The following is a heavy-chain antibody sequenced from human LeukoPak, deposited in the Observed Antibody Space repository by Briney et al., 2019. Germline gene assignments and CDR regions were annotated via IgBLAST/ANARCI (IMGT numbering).Heavy chain of an antibody. Sequence: ASVKVSCKASGYTFTGYYMHWVRPAPGQGLEWMGGIIPIFGTANYAQKFQGRVTITADESTSTAYMELSSLRSEDTAMYYCARHIGPTSRRSYYYYGLDVWGQGTAVFVSS. CDR2: IIPIFGTA. CDR3: ARHIGPTSRRSYYYYGLDV. V-gene: IGHV1-69*13. D-gene: IGHD5-12*01. J-gene: IGHJ6*02. CDR1: GYTFTGYY.